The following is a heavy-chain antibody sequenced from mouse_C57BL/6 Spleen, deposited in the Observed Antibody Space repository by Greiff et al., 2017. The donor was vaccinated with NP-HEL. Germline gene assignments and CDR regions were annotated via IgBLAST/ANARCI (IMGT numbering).Heavy chain of an antibody. Sequence: QVQLKESGPGLVAPSQSLSITCTVSGFSLTSYGVHWVRQPPGKGLEWLVVIWSDGSTTYNSALKSRLSISKDNSKSQVFLKMNSLQTDDTAMYYCARHGDYYGSSWWYFDVWGTGTTVTVSS. CDR3: ARHGDYYGSSWWYFDV. CDR2: IWSDGST. V-gene: IGHV2-6-1*01. CDR1: GFSLTSYG. J-gene: IGHJ1*03. D-gene: IGHD1-1*01.